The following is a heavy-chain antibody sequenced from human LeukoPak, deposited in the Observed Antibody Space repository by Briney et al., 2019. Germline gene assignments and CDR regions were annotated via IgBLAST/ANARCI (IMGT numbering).Heavy chain of an antibody. J-gene: IGHJ4*02. CDR3: ARSAGGWYNY. D-gene: IGHD6-19*01. V-gene: IGHV4-39*07. CDR1: GGSISSSSYY. Sequence: PSETLSLTCTVSGGSISSSSYYWGWIRQPPGKGLEWIGCIYYSGSTYYNPSLKSRVTISVDTSKNQFSLKLSSVTAADTAVYYCARSAGGWYNYWGQGTLVTVSS. CDR2: IYYSGST.